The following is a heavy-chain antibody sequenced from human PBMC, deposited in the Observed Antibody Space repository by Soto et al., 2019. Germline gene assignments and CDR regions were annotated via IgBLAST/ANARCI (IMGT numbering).Heavy chain of an antibody. CDR1: GYTFTSYG. CDR2: ISAYNGNT. CDR3: ARVDSGWHYFDY. V-gene: IGHV1-18*01. D-gene: IGHD6-19*01. Sequence: QVQLVQSGAEVKKPGASVKVSCKASGYTFTSYGISWVRQAPGQGLEWMGWISAYNGNTNSAPKLQGRVTMTTDTAPSTAYMELRSLRSDDTAVYYCARVDSGWHYFDYWGQGTLVTVSS. J-gene: IGHJ4*02.